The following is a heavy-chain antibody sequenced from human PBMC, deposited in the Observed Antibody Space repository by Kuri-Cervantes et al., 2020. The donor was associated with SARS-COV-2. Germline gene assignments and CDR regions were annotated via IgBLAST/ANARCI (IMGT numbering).Heavy chain of an antibody. V-gene: IGHV4-34*01. CDR2: VNHNGGA. J-gene: IGHJ4*02. CDR3: AMTGSTRNNFDH. Sequence: SETLSLTCAVYGGSLSGSFWSWIRQSPGKGLEWIGEVNHNGGANYNPSLRSRVTISVDTSKTQFSLKLSSMTAADTAIYYCAMTGSTRNNFDHWGQGTLVTVSS. CDR1: GGSLSGSF. D-gene: IGHD3-9*01.